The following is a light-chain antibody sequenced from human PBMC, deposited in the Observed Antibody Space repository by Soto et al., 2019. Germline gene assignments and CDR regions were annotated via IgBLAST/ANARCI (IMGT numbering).Light chain of an antibody. J-gene: IGKJ5*01. CDR2: DAS. CDR3: QQYNNWPIT. V-gene: IGKV3-15*01. CDR1: QSVSGD. Sequence: EIVLTQSPATLSVSPGERATLYCRASQSVSGDLAWYHHKPGQAPRLPIYDASTRALDTPARFAGSGSGTEFTLTISSLQSEDFAVYFCQQYNNWPITFGQGTRLEI.